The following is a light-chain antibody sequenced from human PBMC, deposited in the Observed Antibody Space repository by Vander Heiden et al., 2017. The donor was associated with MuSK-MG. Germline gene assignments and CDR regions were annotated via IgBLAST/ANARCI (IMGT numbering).Light chain of an antibody. CDR3: QQYHTSPLT. CDR2: GAS. J-gene: IGKJ4*01. CDR1: QSISSGF. Sequence: EIVVTQSPVTLSLSPGERATLSCRASQSISSGFLAWYQQKPGQAPRLLIYGASSRATGIADRFSGSGSGTDFTLTISRLEPEDFAVYYCQQYHTSPLTFGGGTKVEIK. V-gene: IGKV3-20*01.